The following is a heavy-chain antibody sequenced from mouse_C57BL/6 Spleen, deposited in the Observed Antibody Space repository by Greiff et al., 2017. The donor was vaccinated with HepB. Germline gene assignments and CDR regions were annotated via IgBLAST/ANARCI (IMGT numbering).Heavy chain of an antibody. CDR2: IDPGSGST. V-gene: IGHV1-77*01. CDR3: TRITFDY. CDR1: GYTFTDYY. D-gene: IGHD1-3*01. Sequence: VQLQQSGAELVKPGASVKISCKASGYTFTDYYINWVKQRPGQGLEWIGKIDPGSGSTDYNEKFKGKATLTADKSSSTAYMQLSSLTSEDSAVYFCTRITFDYWGQGTTLTVSS. J-gene: IGHJ2*01.